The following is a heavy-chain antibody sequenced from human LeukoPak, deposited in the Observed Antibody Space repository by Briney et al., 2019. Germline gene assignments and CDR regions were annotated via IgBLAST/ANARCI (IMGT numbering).Heavy chain of an antibody. D-gene: IGHD2-2*01. CDR2: TYYRSTWYN. CDR3: ARRLTQYDCFDP. J-gene: IGHJ5*02. Sequence: SQTLSLTCAISGDSVSTNSAAWNWIRQSPSRGLEWLGRTYYRSTWYNDYAVSVRGRITVNPDTSKNQFSLHLNSVTPEDTAVYYCARRLTQYDCFDPWGQGILVTVSS. V-gene: IGHV6-1*01. CDR1: GDSVSTNSAA.